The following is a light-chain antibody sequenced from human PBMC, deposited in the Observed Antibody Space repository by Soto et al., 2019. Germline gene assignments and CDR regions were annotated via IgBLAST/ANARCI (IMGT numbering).Light chain of an antibody. V-gene: IGKV1D-8*01. CDR3: QQYYSFPPA. CDR2: AAS. CDR1: QGSSSY. Sequence: VIAMIHSPSVLPSSTGDTVTIICRMSQGSSSYLAWYQQKPGKAPELLIYAASTLQSGVPSRFSVSGSGTDLTLTISCLQPEDFATYDYQQYYSFPPAFGQGTKVDIK. J-gene: IGKJ1*01.